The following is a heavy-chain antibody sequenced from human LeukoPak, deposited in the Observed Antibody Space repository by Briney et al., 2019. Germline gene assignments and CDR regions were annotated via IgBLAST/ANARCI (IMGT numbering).Heavy chain of an antibody. D-gene: IGHD6-19*01. CDR2: ISSDGSNK. V-gene: IGHV3-30*19. CDR1: GLTFSSYG. J-gene: IGHJ4*02. Sequence: PGGSLRLSCAASGLTFSSYGMHWVRQAPGKGLEWVAVISSDGSNKYYAGSVEGRFTISRDNYNNTLLLQMNSLRAEDTAVYYCARTDISGWSRPLDCWGQGTLVTVSS. CDR3: ARTDISGWSRPLDC.